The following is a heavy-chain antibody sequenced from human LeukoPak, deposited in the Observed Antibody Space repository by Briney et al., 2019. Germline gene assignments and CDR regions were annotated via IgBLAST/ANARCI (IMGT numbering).Heavy chain of an antibody. CDR3: AREISYYDSGASLVDYFDY. Sequence: PSETLSLTCTVSGGSISSYYWSWIRQPPGKGLEWIGYIYYSGSTNYNPSLKSRVTISVDTSKNQFSLKLSSVTAADTAVYYCAREISYYDSGASLVDYFDYWGQGTLVTVSS. CDR2: IYYSGST. V-gene: IGHV4-59*12. D-gene: IGHD3-22*01. CDR1: GGSISSYY. J-gene: IGHJ4*02.